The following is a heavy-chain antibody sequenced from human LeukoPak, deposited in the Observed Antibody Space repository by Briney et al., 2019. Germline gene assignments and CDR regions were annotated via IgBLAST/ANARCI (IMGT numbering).Heavy chain of an antibody. J-gene: IGHJ4*02. CDR2: ISTTGGRT. Sequence: GGSLRLSCAASGFTFSSYAMHWVRQAPGKGLEYVSAISTTGGRTYYVNSVRGRFTISRDDSKNTLYLQMGSLRAEDTAVYYCARDVGPYWGQGTLVTVSS. V-gene: IGHV3-64*01. CDR1: GFTFSSYA. CDR3: ARDVGPY. D-gene: IGHD2-15*01.